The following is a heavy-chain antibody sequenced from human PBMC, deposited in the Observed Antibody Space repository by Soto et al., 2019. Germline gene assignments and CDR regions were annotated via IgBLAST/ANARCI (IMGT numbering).Heavy chain of an antibody. J-gene: IGHJ6*02. V-gene: IGHV3-74*01. CDR2: INRDGSVT. Sequence: GGSLRLSCEVSGLTYSTAWMHWVRQAPGKGLVWVSSINRDGSVTNYADSVKGRFTISRDSAEKTLYLQINSLRADDAGVYYCARDDIVVGPYMRIWGQGTTGTVSS. CDR1: GLTYSTAW. CDR3: ARDDIVVGPYMRI. D-gene: IGHD2-2*01.